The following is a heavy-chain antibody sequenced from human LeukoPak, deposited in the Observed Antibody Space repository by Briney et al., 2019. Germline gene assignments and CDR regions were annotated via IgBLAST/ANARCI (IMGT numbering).Heavy chain of an antibody. CDR2: MYTSGST. CDR1: GGSISSSSYY. V-gene: IGHV4-61*02. Sequence: PSETLSLTCTVSGGSISSSSYYWTWIRQPAGKGLEWIGRMYTSGSTNYNPSLKSRVTISVDMSKNQFSLRLTSVTAADTAMYYCARPKYYGSGSYLDYWGQGTLVTVSS. J-gene: IGHJ4*02. D-gene: IGHD3-10*01. CDR3: ARPKYYGSGSYLDY.